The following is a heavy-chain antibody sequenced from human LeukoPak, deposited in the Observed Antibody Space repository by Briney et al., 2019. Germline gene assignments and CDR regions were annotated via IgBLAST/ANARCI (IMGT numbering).Heavy chain of an antibody. D-gene: IGHD3-9*01. CDR1: GYTFTSYG. CDR3: ARQDYDILTGFLGGWFDP. V-gene: IGHV1-46*01. Sequence: ASVKVSCKASGYTFTSYGISWVRQAPGQGLEWMGIINPSGGSTSYAQKFQGRVTMTRDTSTSTVYMELSSLRSEDTAVYYCARQDYDILTGFLGGWFDPWGQGTLVTVSS. J-gene: IGHJ5*02. CDR2: INPSGGST.